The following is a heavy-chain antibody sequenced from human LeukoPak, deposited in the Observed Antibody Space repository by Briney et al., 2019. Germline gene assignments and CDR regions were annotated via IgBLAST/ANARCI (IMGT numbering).Heavy chain of an antibody. Sequence: PSETLSLTCAVYGGSFSGYYWSWIRQPPGKGLEWIGEINHSGSTNYNPSLKSRVTISVDTSKNQFSLKLSSVTAADTAVYYCARVISGWYLYYYYYMDVWGKGTTVTVSS. CDR1: GGSFSGYY. V-gene: IGHV4-34*01. D-gene: IGHD6-19*01. CDR3: ARVISGWYLYYYYYMDV. J-gene: IGHJ6*03. CDR2: INHSGST.